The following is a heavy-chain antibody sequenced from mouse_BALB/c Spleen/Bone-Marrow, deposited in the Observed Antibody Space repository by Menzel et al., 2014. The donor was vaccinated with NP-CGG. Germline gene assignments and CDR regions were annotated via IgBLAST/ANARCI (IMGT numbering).Heavy chain of an antibody. CDR2: INPYNDGT. D-gene: IGHD2-4*01. V-gene: IGHV1-14*01. Sequence: SGPELVKPGASVKVSCKASGYTFTSFVMHWVKQKPGQGLEWIGYINPYNDGTKYNEKFKGKATLTSDKSSNTAYMELSSLTSEDSAVYYCARTMIYFYARDYWGQGTSVTVSS. CDR1: GYTFTSFV. J-gene: IGHJ4*01. CDR3: ARTMIYFYARDY.